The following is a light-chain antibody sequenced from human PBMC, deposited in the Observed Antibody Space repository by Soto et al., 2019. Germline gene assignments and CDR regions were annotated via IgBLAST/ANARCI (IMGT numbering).Light chain of an antibody. Sequence: DIVMTQSPATLSVSPGERATLSCRARQSVSSNLAWYQQKPGQAPRLLVYGASTRATGIPARFSGSGSGTEFILTISSLQSEDFALYYCKQYNNWPSFTFGPGTKVHIK. CDR2: GAS. V-gene: IGKV3-15*01. CDR1: QSVSSN. J-gene: IGKJ3*01. CDR3: KQYNNWPSFT.